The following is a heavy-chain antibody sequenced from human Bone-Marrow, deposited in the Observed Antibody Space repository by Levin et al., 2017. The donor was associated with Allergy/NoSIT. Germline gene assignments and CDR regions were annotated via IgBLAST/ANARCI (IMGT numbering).Heavy chain of an antibody. CDR3: AGYDTSAYHSPFDY. V-gene: IGHV3-23*01. J-gene: IGHJ4*02. Sequence: ETLSLTCAASGFIFSNYAMNWVRQAPGKGLEWVSQISGSGGNTHYADSVKGRFTFSRDNSKNTLYLQMNSLRAEDPAVYYCAGYDTSAYHSPFDYWGQGTLVTVSS. CDR1: GFIFSNYA. CDR2: ISGSGGNT. D-gene: IGHD3-22*01.